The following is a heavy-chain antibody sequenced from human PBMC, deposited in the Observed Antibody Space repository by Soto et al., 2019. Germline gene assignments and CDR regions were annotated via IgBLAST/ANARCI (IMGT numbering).Heavy chain of an antibody. CDR3: TRVLGYTFEPGKTRYYAMDV. CDR2: LIPVFGSP. Sequence: QVQLVQSGAEMKKPGSSVTVSCKTSGGTFSKDAINWVRQAPGQGLEWMGLLIPVFGSPIYAQKFQGRIRITADESTSTAFMDLCSLRSEDTAVYYCTRVLGYTFEPGKTRYYAMDVWGQGTTVSVSS. V-gene: IGHV1-69*01. D-gene: IGHD5-18*01. J-gene: IGHJ6*02. CDR1: GGTFSKDA.